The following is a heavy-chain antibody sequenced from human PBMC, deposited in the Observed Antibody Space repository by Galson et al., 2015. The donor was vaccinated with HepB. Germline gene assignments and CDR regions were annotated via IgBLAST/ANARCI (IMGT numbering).Heavy chain of an antibody. V-gene: IGHV4-39*01. CDR1: GGSISSSSYY. CDR2: IYYSGCT. Sequence: ETLSLTCTAFGGSISSSSYYWGWIRQPPGKGLAWIGSIYYSGCTDYNPSLKSRVTISVDTSKNKFSLKLSSVTAADTAVYYCASTIGIAAAGMGIWGQGTLVTVSS. J-gene: IGHJ4*02. CDR3: ASTIGIAAAGMGI. D-gene: IGHD6-13*01.